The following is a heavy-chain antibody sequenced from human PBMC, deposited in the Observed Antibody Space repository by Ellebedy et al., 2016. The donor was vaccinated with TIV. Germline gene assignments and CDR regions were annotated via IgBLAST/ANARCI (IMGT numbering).Heavy chain of an antibody. V-gene: IGHV3-21*01. Sequence: GESLKISCAAFGFTFSSYSMNWVRQAPGQGLEWVSSISGISGYIYYADSVKGRFTISRDNAKNSLFLQMNSLRAEDTAVYYCARDSGGSYSLGYWGQGTLVTVSS. CDR1: GFTFSSYS. CDR2: ISGISGYI. CDR3: ARDSGGSYSLGY. J-gene: IGHJ4*02. D-gene: IGHD1-26*01.